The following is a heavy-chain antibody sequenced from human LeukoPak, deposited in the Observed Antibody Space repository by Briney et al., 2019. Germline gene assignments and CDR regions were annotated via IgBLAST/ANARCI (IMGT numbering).Heavy chain of an antibody. CDR1: GFTFSNYG. CDR2: ISYDGKVK. V-gene: IGHV3-30*18. J-gene: IGHJ4*02. CDR3: AKERLTKVSHETDH. Sequence: GGSLRLSCTCSGFTFSNYGMHWVREAPGEGLGWVAVISYDGKVKYYADSVRGGFTISRDNSKNTLYLEMNSLRGEDTAVYYCAKERLTKVSHETDHWGQGTLVTVSS. D-gene: IGHD5/OR15-5a*01.